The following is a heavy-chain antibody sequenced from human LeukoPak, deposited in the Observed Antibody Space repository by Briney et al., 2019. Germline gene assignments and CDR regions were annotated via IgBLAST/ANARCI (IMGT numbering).Heavy chain of an antibody. D-gene: IGHD6-13*01. V-gene: IGHV3-23*01. CDR1: GFTFSSYA. Sequence: GGSLRLSCAASGFTFSSYAMSWVRQAPGKGLEWVSAISGSGGSTYYADSVKGRFTISRDNSKNTLYLQMNSLRAEDTAVYYCARDVENGIAAAGAQGYWGQGTLVTVSS. CDR3: ARDVENGIAAAGAQGY. J-gene: IGHJ4*02. CDR2: ISGSGGST.